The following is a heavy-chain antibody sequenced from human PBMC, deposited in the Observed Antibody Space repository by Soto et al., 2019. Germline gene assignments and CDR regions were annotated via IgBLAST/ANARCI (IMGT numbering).Heavy chain of an antibody. Sequence: GGSLRLSCAASGFTFSSYSMNWVRQAPGKGLEWVSSISSSSSYIYYADSVKGRFTISRDNAKNSLYLQMNSLRAEDTAVYYCARDYCSSTSCYYYYYYGMDVWGQGTTVTAP. D-gene: IGHD2-2*01. V-gene: IGHV3-21*01. CDR2: ISSSSSYI. CDR3: ARDYCSSTSCYYYYYYGMDV. J-gene: IGHJ6*02. CDR1: GFTFSSYS.